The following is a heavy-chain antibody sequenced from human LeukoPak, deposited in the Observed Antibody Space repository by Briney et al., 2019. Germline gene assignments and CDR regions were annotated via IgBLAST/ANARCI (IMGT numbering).Heavy chain of an antibody. V-gene: IGHV1-69*05. J-gene: IGHJ4*02. CDR3: AIVYSGSYFSGTAIDY. Sequence: EASVKVSCKASGGTFSSYAISWVRQAPGQGLEWMGGIIPIFGTANYAQKFQGRVTITTDESTSTAYMELSSLRSEDTAVYYCAIVYSGSYFSGTAIDYWGQGTLVTVSS. CDR2: IIPIFGTA. CDR1: GGTFSSYA. D-gene: IGHD1-26*01.